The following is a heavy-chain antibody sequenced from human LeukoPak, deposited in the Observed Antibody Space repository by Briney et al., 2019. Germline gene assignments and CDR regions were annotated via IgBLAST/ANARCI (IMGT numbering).Heavy chain of an antibody. V-gene: IGHV4-34*01. J-gene: IGHJ4*02. D-gene: IGHD1-26*01. CDR1: GGSFSGYY. CDR2: INHSGST. Sequence: PSETLSLTCAVYGGSFSGYYWSWIRQPPGKGLEWIGEINHSGSTNYNPSLKSRVTISVDTSKNQFSLKMSSVTAADTAVYYCARGRSGSYYIYYFDYWGQGTLVTVSS. CDR3: ARGRSGSYYIYYFDY.